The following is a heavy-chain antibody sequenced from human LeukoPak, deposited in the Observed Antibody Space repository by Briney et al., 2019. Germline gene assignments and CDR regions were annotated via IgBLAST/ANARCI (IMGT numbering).Heavy chain of an antibody. CDR2: ITYGGTNK. V-gene: IGHV3-30*18. J-gene: IGHJ4*02. CDR3: AKASAMIVVVSKHFDY. D-gene: IGHD3-22*01. CDR1: GFTFSSYA. Sequence: GGSLRLSCAASGFTFSSYAMHWVRQAPGKGLEWVAVITYGGTNKYYVDSVKGRFTISRDNSRNMLFLQMNSLRPEDTAVYYCAKASAMIVVVSKHFDYWGQGTLVTVSS.